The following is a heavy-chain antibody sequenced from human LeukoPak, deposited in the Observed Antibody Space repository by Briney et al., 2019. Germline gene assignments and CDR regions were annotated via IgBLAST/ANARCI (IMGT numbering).Heavy chain of an antibody. D-gene: IGHD4-17*01. CDR2: IIPILGTA. CDR3: ARGDDDDYGDYGGKIAHY. V-gene: IGHV1-69*13. CDR1: GGTFSSYA. J-gene: IGHJ4*02. Sequence: ASVKVSCKASGGTFSSYAISWVRQAPGQGLEWMGGIIPILGTANHAQKFQGRVTITADESTSTAYMELSSLRSEDTAVYYCARGDDDDYGDYGGKIAHYWGQGTLVTVSS.